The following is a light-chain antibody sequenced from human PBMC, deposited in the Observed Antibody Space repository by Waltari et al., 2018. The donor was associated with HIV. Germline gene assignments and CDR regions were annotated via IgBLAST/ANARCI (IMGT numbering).Light chain of an antibody. CDR3: QSYDSSLSGWV. J-gene: IGLJ3*02. Sequence: QSVLTQPPSVSGAPGQRVTISCTGSSANIGANYAVHWYQHLPEPAPNLRIYGNIYRPSGVPDRFSASKSVTSASLAITGLQADDEADYYCQSYDSSLSGWVFGGGTKLTV. V-gene: IGLV1-40*01. CDR2: GNI. CDR1: SANIGANYA.